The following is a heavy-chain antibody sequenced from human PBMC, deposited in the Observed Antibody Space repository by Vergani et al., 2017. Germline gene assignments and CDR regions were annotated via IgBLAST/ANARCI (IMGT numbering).Heavy chain of an antibody. V-gene: IGHV5-51*01. CDR1: GYSFTSYW. CDR2: IYPGDSDT. J-gene: IGHJ4*02. Sequence: EVQLVQSGAEVKKPGESLKISCKGSGYSFTSYWIGWVRQMPGKGLEWMGIIYPGDSDTRYSPSFQGQVTISADKSISTAYLQWSSLKASDTAMYYCARVRMTTGDETYFDYWGQGTLVTVSS. CDR3: ARVRMTTGDETYFDY. D-gene: IGHD2-8*02.